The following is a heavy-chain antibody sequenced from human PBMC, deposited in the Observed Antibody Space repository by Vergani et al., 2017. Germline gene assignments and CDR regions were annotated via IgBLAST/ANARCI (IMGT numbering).Heavy chain of an antibody. CDR2: INPSGGST. D-gene: IGHD1-26*01. J-gene: IGHJ6*02. V-gene: IGHV1-46*03. Sequence: QVQLVQSGAEVKKPGASVKVSCKASGYTFTSYYMHWVRQAPGQGLEWMGIINPSGGSTSYAQKFQGRVTMTRDTYTSTVYMELSSLRSEDTAVYYCARDLGLGSYYGSRYYYYYYGMDVWGQGP. CDR3: ARDLGLGSYYGSRYYYYYYGMDV. CDR1: GYTFTSYY.